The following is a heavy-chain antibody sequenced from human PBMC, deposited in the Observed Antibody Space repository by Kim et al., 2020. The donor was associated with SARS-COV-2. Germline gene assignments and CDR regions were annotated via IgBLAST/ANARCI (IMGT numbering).Heavy chain of an antibody. CDR2: ISGSGGST. CDR3: AKLSQASSRPIAVAYRALGRGLRGEFVDY. D-gene: IGHD6-19*01. CDR1: GFTFSSYA. Sequence: GGSLRLSCAASGFTFSSYAMSWVRQAPGKGLEWVSAISGSGGSTYYADSVKGRFTISRDNSKNTLYLQMNSLRAEDTAVYYCAKLSQASSRPIAVAYRALGRGLRGEFVDYWGQGTLVTVSS. J-gene: IGHJ4*02. V-gene: IGHV3-23*01.